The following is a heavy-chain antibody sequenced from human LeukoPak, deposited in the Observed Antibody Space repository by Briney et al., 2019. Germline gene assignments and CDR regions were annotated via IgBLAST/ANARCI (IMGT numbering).Heavy chain of an antibody. CDR2: INHSESTST. J-gene: IGHJ6*02. V-gene: IGHV4-34*01. Sequence: SETPSLTCAVYGGSFSGYYWSWIRQPPGKGLEWIGEINHSESTSTNYNPSLKSRVTISVDASRKQFSLKLSSVTAADTAVYYCARGQNYGMDVWGQGTTVTVSS. CDR1: GGSFSGYY. CDR3: ARGQNYGMDV.